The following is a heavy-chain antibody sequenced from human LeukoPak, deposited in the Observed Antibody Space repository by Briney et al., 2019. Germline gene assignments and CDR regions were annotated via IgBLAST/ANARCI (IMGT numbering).Heavy chain of an antibody. V-gene: IGHV4-30-2*01. CDR2: IYRGRT. Sequence: PSQTLSLTCAVSGDSISYESYYWNWIRQAPGKGTEWIGNIYRGRTRLNPSLTSRVAISVDMSKSQVSLSLTSVTAADTAIYYCAGEGEYGDSYSWGQGALVIVSA. D-gene: IGHD2-21*01. CDR3: AGEGEYGDSYS. J-gene: IGHJ5*02. CDR1: GDSISYESYY.